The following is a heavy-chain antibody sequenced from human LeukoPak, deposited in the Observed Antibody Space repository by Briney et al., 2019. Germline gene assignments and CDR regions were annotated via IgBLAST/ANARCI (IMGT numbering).Heavy chain of an antibody. Sequence: SETLSLTCTVSGGSISSYYWSWIRQPPGKGLEWIGYIYYSGSTNYNPSLKSRVTISVDTSKNQFSLKLSSVTAADTAVYYCARVPTFWSGYSAPYFDYWGQGPLVTVSS. CDR1: GGSISSYY. J-gene: IGHJ4*02. D-gene: IGHD3-3*01. V-gene: IGHV4-59*01. CDR2: IYYSGST. CDR3: ARVPTFWSGYSAPYFDY.